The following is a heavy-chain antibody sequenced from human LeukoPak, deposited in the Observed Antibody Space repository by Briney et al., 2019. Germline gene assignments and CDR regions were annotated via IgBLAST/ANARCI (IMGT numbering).Heavy chain of an antibody. D-gene: IGHD3-22*01. V-gene: IGHV4-39*01. Sequence: PSETLSLTCTVSGGSISSSSYYWGWIRQPPGKGLEWIGSIYYSGSTYYNPSLKSRVTISVDTSKNQFSLKLSSVTAADTAVYYCARHSHSYYYDSSGYYYVIGYYFDYWGQGTLVTVSS. J-gene: IGHJ4*02. CDR3: ARHSHSYYYDSSGYYYVIGYYFDY. CDR2: IYYSGST. CDR1: GGSISSSSYY.